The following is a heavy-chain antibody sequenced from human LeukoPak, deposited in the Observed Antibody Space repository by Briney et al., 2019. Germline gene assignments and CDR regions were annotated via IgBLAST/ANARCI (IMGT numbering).Heavy chain of an antibody. J-gene: IGHJ4*02. Sequence: PGGSLRLSCAASGFTFSNYAMNWVRQAPGKGLEWVSVIYSGGSTYYADSVKGRFTISRDNSKNTLYLQMNSLRAEDAAVYYCARDPSVTTLGYWGQGTLVTVSS. D-gene: IGHD4-17*01. CDR1: GFTFSNYA. V-gene: IGHV3-53*01. CDR2: IYSGGST. CDR3: ARDPSVTTLGY.